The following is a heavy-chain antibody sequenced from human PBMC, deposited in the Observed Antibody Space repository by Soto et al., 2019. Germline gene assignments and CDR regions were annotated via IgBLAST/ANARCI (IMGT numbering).Heavy chain of an antibody. D-gene: IGHD6-19*01. Sequence: QGQLVQSGAEVQKPGSSVKGSCNASGGTFSNYAITRVRQAPGQGLEWTGGIIPIFGTPKYTQQFQGIVRITADESTSTAYMELSSLRSEDTAGYSCARDPGIRVAGRGTSFDYWGQGTLVTVSS. CDR2: IIPIFGTP. J-gene: IGHJ4*02. V-gene: IGHV1-69*01. CDR3: ARDPGIRVAGRGTSFDY. CDR1: GGTFSNYA.